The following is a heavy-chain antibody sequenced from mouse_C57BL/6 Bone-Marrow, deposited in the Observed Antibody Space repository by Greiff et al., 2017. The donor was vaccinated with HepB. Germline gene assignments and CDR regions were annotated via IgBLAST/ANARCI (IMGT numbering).Heavy chain of an antibody. CDR2: IHPNSGST. V-gene: IGHV1-64*01. CDR1: GYTFTSYW. CDR3: ARMATGYFDV. J-gene: IGHJ1*03. Sequence: QVQLKQPGAELVKPGASVKLSCKASGYTFTSYWMHWVKQRPGQGLEWIGMIHPNSGSTNYNEKFKSKATLTVDKSSSTAYMQLSSLTSEDSAVYYCARMATGYFDVWGTGTTVTVSS. D-gene: IGHD2-3*01.